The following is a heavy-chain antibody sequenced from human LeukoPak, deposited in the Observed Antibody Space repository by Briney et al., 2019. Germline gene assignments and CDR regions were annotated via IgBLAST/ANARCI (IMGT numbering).Heavy chain of an antibody. CDR1: GYSFTGYY. J-gene: IGHJ4*02. CDR2: INPNSGGT. CDR3: ARGVSKPNRITGTTNY. V-gene: IGHV1-2*02. Sequence: ASVTVSCKASGYSFTGYYIHWVRQAPGQGLEWMGWINPNSGGTNYAQNFQGRVTMTRDTSISTAYMELSRLRSDDTAVYYCARGVSKPNRITGTTNYWGQGTLVTVSS. D-gene: IGHD1-20*01.